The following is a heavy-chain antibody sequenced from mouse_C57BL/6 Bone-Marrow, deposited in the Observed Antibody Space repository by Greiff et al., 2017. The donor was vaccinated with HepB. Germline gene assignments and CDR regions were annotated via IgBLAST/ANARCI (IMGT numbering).Heavy chain of an antibody. CDR2: ILPGSGST. J-gene: IGHJ4*01. D-gene: IGHD1-1*01. CDR3: ARLALLSYGSSSYYYAMDY. Sequence: QVQLQQSGAELMKPGASVKLSCKATGYTFTGYWIEWVKQRPGHGLEWIGEILPGSGSTNYNEKFKGKATFTADTSSNTAYMQLSSLTTEDSAIYYCARLALLSYGSSSYYYAMDYWGQGTSVTVSS. V-gene: IGHV1-9*01. CDR1: GYTFTGYW.